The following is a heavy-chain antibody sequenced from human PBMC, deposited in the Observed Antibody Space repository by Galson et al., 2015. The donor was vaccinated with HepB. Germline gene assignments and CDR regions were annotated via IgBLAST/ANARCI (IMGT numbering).Heavy chain of an antibody. J-gene: IGHJ3*02. CDR1: GFTFSSYG. Sequence: SLRLSCAASGFTFSSYGMHWVRQAPGKGLEWVAVISYDGTNKYYADSVKGRFTISRDNSKNTLYLQMNSLRVEDTAVYYCAKAGTYWYPGAFDIWGQGTMVTVSS. CDR2: ISYDGTNK. CDR3: AKAGTYWYPGAFDI. V-gene: IGHV3-30*18. D-gene: IGHD3-10*01.